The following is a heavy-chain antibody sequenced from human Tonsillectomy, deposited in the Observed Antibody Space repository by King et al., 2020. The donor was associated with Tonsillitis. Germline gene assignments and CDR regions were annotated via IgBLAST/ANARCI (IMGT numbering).Heavy chain of an antibody. CDR2: TYYRSKWYN. CDR1: GDSVSSNSAA. V-gene: IGHV6-1*01. CDR3: ARDNDYYGSGSYSY. J-gene: IGHJ4*02. Sequence: VQLQQSGPGLVKPSQTLSLTCAISGDSVSSNSAALNWIRQSPSRGLVWLGRTYYRSKWYNDYAVSVKSRITINPATSKNQFSLQLNSVNPEDTAVYYCARDNDYYGSGSYSYWGQGTLVTVSS. D-gene: IGHD3-10*01.